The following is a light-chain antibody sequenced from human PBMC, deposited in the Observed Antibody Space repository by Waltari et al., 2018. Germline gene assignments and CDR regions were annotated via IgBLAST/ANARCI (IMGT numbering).Light chain of an antibody. Sequence: DIVLTQSPDSLAVSLGERATINCKSSQTLFRSSDTRNHLAWYQQRPGQPPKLLIYWTSTRESGVTDRFSGGGSGTDFTLTISSLQAEDVAVYYCQQYFDIPTFGGGTKVEIK. CDR1: QTLFRSSDTRNH. V-gene: IGKV4-1*01. CDR3: QQYFDIPT. J-gene: IGKJ4*01. CDR2: WTS.